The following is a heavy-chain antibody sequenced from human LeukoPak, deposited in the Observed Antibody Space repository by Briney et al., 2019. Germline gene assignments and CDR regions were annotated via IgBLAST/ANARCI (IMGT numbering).Heavy chain of an antibody. CDR3: ARGLGPISWFDP. J-gene: IGHJ5*02. CDR2: INPNSGGT. Sequence: ASVKVSCKASGYTFTGYYMHWVRQAPGQGLEWMGWINPNSGGTNYAQKFQGRVTTTRDTSISTAYMELSRLRSDDTAVYYCARGLGPISWFDPWGQGTLVTVSS. CDR1: GYTFTGYY. D-gene: IGHD2-21*01. V-gene: IGHV1-2*02.